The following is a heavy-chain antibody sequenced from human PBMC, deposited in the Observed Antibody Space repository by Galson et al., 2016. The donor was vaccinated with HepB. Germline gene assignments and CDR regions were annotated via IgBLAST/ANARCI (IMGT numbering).Heavy chain of an antibody. CDR3: ARDGHSSSWDYNYYGMDV. V-gene: IGHV3-21*01. J-gene: IGHJ6*02. Sequence: SLRLSCAVSGFIVSNNYMIWVRQAPGKGLEWVSSISSGTSFIHYTDSVKGRFTISRDNAKNSLYLQMDSLRAEDTAVYYCARDGHSSSWDYNYYGMDVWGQGTTVTVSS. CDR1: GFIVSNNY. D-gene: IGHD6-13*01. CDR2: ISSGTSFI.